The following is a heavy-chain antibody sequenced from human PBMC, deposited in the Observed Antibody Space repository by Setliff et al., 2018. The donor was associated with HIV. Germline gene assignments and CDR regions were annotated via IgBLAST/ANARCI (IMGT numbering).Heavy chain of an antibody. V-gene: IGHV4-59*12. Sequence: ASETLSLTCTVSGGSISSYYWSWIRQPPGKGLEWIGYIYYSGSTNYNPSLKSRVTISLDTSKNQFSLKLTSMTAADTAVYYCAREWRGRYYYYMDVWGKGTTVTVSS. CDR3: AREWRGRYYYYMDV. J-gene: IGHJ6*03. CDR2: IYYSGST. D-gene: IGHD3-10*01. CDR1: GGSISSYY.